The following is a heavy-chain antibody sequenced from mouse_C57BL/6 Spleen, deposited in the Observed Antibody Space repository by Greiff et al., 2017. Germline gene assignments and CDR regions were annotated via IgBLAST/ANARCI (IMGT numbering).Heavy chain of an antibody. V-gene: IGHV5-4*01. D-gene: IGHD1-1*01. CDR2: ISDGGSYT. Sequence: EVQRVESGGGLVKPGGSLKLSCAASGFTFSSYAMSWVRQTPEKRLEWVATISDGGSYTYYPDNVKGRFTISRDNAKNNLYLQMSHLKSEDTAMYYCARTITTVVARDYFDYWGQGTTLTVSS. CDR3: ARTITTVVARDYFDY. CDR1: GFTFSSYA. J-gene: IGHJ2*01.